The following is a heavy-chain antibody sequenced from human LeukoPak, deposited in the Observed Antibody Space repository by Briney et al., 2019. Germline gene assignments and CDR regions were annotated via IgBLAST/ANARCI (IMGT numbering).Heavy chain of an antibody. D-gene: IGHD3-22*01. J-gene: IGHJ4*02. CDR1: GFTFRTYA. Sequence: PGGSLRLSCAASGFTFRTYAMNWVRQAPGKGLEWVSGISGSGDGTYYADSVQGRFTVSRDNSKNTLYLQMNSLRAEDTAVYYCAKDRQGYDMGIDYWGQGTLVTVSS. CDR2: ISGSGDGT. CDR3: AKDRQGYDMGIDY. V-gene: IGHV3-23*01.